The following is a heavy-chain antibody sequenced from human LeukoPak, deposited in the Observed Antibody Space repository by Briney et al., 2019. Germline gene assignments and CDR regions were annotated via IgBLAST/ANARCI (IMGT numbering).Heavy chain of an antibody. V-gene: IGHV3-21*04. J-gene: IGHJ6*03. CDR3: AKNGMTTVPRYYYMDV. CDR2: ISGTSNYI. Sequence: GGSLRLSCAASGFTFSDYTMNWVRQAPGKGLEWVSSISGTSNYIHYADSVRGRFTISRDNAKNSLYLQMNSLRAEDTALYYCAKNGMTTVPRYYYMDVWGKGTTVTVSS. CDR1: GFTFSDYT. D-gene: IGHD4-17*01.